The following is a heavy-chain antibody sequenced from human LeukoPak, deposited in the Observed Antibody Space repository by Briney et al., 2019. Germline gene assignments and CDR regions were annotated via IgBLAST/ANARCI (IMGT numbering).Heavy chain of an antibody. CDR3: ARRFCSSVSCYDDDAFDV. CDR1: GGTFSSYA. J-gene: IGHJ3*01. D-gene: IGHD2-2*01. Sequence: ASVKVSCKASGGTFSSYAISWVRQAPGQGLEWMGWISGYNGKINYAQKFQGRVTMTTDTSTSTAYLELRSLTSEDTAVYHCARRFCSSVSCYDDDAFDVWGQGTLVTVSS. V-gene: IGHV1-18*01. CDR2: ISGYNGKI.